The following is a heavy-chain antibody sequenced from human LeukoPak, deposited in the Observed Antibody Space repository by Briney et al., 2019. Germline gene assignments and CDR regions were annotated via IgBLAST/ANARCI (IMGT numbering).Heavy chain of an antibody. D-gene: IGHD4-17*01. CDR2: ISYDGNKG. Sequence: GGSLRLSCQGSGFTFPTYGMHWVRQAQGKGPEWVAYISYDGNKGYYTDSVKGRFTISRDNSKNMLFLQMSSLRIEDTGVYYCAKDSTRDYGYYGMPESWGQGTLVTVS. CDR1: GFTFPTYG. J-gene: IGHJ1*01. CDR3: AKDSTRDYGYYGMPES. V-gene: IGHV3-30*18.